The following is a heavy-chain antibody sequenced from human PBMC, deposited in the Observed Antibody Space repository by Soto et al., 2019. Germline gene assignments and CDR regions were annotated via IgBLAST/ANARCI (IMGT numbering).Heavy chain of an antibody. CDR3: TTNDYYDSRAYNLAANVVGH. V-gene: IGHV3-15*07. J-gene: IGHJ5*02. Sequence: GGSLRLSCAASGFTFTYAWMNWVRQAPGKGLQWVGRIKRNIDGGTTDYAAPVKGRFSISTDDSKTTLFLQMNSLKSGDTAVYYCTTNDYYDSRAYNLAANVVGHWGQGALVTVSS. D-gene: IGHD3-22*01. CDR2: IKRNIDGGTT. CDR1: GFTFTYAW.